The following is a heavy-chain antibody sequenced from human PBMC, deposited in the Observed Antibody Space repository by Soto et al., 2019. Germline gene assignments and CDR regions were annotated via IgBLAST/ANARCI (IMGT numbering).Heavy chain of an antibody. CDR3: ARGERYFDWSDY. D-gene: IGHD3-9*01. V-gene: IGHV4-59*08. Sequence: SETLSLTCTVSGGSISSYYWSWIRQPPGKGLEWIGYIYYSGSTNYNPSLKSRVTISVDTSKNQFSLKLSSVTAADTAVYYCARGERYFDWSDYWGQGTLVTVSS. CDR2: IYYSGST. CDR1: GGSISSYY. J-gene: IGHJ4*02.